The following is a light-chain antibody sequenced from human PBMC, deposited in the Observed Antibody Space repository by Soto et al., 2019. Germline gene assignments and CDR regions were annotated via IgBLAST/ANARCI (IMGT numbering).Light chain of an antibody. CDR3: QQYNDWPPIT. Sequence: EVVMTQSPATLSLSPGERATLSCRASQSVSSDLAWYQQKPGQAPRLLIYGASTRATDIPARFSGGGSGTEFTLTISSLQSEDVAIYYCQQYNDWPPITFGPGTRVDFK. CDR1: QSVSSD. J-gene: IGKJ3*01. CDR2: GAS. V-gene: IGKV3-15*01.